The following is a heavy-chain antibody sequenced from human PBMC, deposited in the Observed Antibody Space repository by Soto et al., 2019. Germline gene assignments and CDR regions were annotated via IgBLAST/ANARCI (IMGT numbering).Heavy chain of an antibody. V-gene: IGHV1-46*01. CDR3: ARDGPHRWIDY. CDR1: GYTFSGYR. Sequence: ASVKVSCKASGYTFSGYRMHWVRQAPGQGLEWMGITNPSGGATTYAQKSQGRVTMTRDTSTSTVYMDLSSLTSEDTAVYYCARDGPHRWIDYWGQGTLVTVSS. J-gene: IGHJ4*02. CDR2: TNPSGGAT.